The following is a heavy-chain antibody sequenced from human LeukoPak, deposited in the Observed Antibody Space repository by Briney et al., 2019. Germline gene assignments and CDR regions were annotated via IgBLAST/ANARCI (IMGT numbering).Heavy chain of an antibody. CDR3: AKVAGSSGYYPEF. J-gene: IGHJ4*02. V-gene: IGHV3-23*01. Sequence: GGSLILSCVACGFTVTSYAMSWVRQAPGKGLEWVSAISADGRSTYHADSVKGRFTISRDISKNTLYLQMNSLRAEDTAVYYCAKVAGSSGYYPEFWGQGTLVTVSS. CDR2: ISADGRST. CDR1: GFTVTSYA. D-gene: IGHD3-22*01.